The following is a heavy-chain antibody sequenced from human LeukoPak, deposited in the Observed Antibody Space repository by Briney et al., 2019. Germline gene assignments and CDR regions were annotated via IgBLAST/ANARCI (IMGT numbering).Heavy chain of an antibody. J-gene: IGHJ1*01. CDR2: IYSDGNT. Sequence: PGGSLRLSCAASGFTVSNNRLSWVRQAPGMGLEWVSTIYSDGNTYYPDSVKCRFTISRDGSKNTLYLQLNSLRTEDTAIYYCVREREGSNSEHWGQGTLVTVSS. D-gene: IGHD1-26*01. CDR3: VREREGSNSEH. V-gene: IGHV3-53*01. CDR1: GFTVSNNR.